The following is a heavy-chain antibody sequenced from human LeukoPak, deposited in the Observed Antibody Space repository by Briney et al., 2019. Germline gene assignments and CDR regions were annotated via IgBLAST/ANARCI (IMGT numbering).Heavy chain of an antibody. CDR1: GYTFTGYY. Sequence: ASVKVSCKASGYTFTGYYMHWVRQAPGQGLEWMGRINPNSGGTNYAQKFQGRVTMTRDTSISTAYMELSRLRSDDTAVYYCAREGISVPAAYDYYYSYVDVWGKGTTVTVSS. CDR3: AREGISVPAAYDYYYSYVDV. J-gene: IGHJ6*03. D-gene: IGHD2-2*01. V-gene: IGHV1-2*06. CDR2: INPNSGGT.